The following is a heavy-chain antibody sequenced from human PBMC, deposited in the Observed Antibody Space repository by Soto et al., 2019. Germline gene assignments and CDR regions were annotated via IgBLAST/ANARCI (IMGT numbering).Heavy chain of an antibody. CDR3: ASHLWRPVVVAATSNHSWFEP. CDR1: GGSISSSSYY. J-gene: IGHJ5*02. D-gene: IGHD2-15*01. V-gene: IGHV4-39*01. Sequence: QLQLQESGPGLVKPSETLSLTCTVSGGSISSSSYYWGWIRQPPGKGLEWIGSIYYSGSTYYNPSLKSRVTISVDTSKHQFSLKLSSVTAADTAVYYCASHLWRPVVVAATSNHSWFEPWGQGTLVTVSS. CDR2: IYYSGST.